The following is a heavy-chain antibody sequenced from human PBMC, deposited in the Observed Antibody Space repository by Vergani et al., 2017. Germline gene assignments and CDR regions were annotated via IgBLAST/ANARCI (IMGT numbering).Heavy chain of an antibody. CDR1: GGSISSSSYY. D-gene: IGHD3-22*01. V-gene: IGHV4-39*07. Sequence: QLQLQESGPGLVKPSETLSLTCTVSGGSISSSSYYWGWIRQPPGKGLEWIGSIYYSGSTYYNPSLKSRVTISVDTSKNQFSLKLSSVTAADTAVYYSARVPNDTPGGGAFDIWGQGTMVTVSS. CDR2: IYYSGST. CDR3: ARVPNDTPGGGAFDI. J-gene: IGHJ3*02.